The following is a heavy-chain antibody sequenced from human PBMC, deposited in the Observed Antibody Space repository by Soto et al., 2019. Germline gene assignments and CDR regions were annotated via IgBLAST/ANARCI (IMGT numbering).Heavy chain of an antibody. Sequence: QVQLVQSGAEVKKPGASVKVSCKASGGTFSSYAISWVRQAPGQGLEWMGGIIPIFGTANYAQKFQGRVTITADESTSSAYMELSSLRSEDTAVYYCARGRYYDSSPPHPHPSFDYWGQGTLVTVSS. CDR1: GGTFSSYA. CDR2: IIPIFGTA. V-gene: IGHV1-69*01. D-gene: IGHD3-22*01. CDR3: ARGRYYDSSPPHPHPSFDY. J-gene: IGHJ4*02.